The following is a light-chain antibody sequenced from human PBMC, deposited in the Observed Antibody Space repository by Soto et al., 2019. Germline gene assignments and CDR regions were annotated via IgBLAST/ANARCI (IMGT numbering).Light chain of an antibody. J-gene: IGKJ1*01. CDR3: QQYGSSPRT. CDR1: QSVSSSY. V-gene: IGKV3-20*01. Sequence: EIVLTQSPGTLSLSPVERATLSCMASQSVSSSYLAWYQQKPGQAPRLPIYGASSRATGIPDRFSGSGSGTDFTLTISRLEPEDFAVYYCQQYGSSPRTFGQGTKVDIK. CDR2: GAS.